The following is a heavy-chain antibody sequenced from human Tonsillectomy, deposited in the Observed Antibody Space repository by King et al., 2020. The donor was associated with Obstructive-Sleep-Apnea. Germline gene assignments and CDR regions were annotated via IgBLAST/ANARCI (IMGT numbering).Heavy chain of an antibody. V-gene: IGHV3-30-3*01. D-gene: IGHD3-10*01. CDR3: ARRRVRGATYYYGMDV. CDR1: GFSFSSYA. CDR2: ISYDGSNK. Sequence: VQLVESGGGVVQPGRSLRLSCAVSGFSFSSYAMHWVRQAPGKGLEWVAVISYDGSNKHYADSVKGRFTISRDNSKNTLYLQMNSLRAEDTAVYYCARRRVRGATYYYGMDVWGQGTTVTVYS. J-gene: IGHJ6*02.